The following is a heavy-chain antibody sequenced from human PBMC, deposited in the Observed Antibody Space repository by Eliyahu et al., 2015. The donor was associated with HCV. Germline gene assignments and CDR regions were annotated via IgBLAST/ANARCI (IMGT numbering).Heavy chain of an antibody. V-gene: IGHV1-2*04. CDR3: ARLYYAIDY. D-gene: IGHD3-10*01. Sequence: QVQLVQSGAEVKKPGASVKVSCXAXGYTFTGYXMXLVRQAPGQGLEWMGWINPNXGGTNYAQKFQGWVTMTRDTSISTAYMELSRLRSDDTAVYYCARLYYAIDYWGQGTLVTVSS. J-gene: IGHJ4*02. CDR1: GYTFTGYX. CDR2: INPNXGGT.